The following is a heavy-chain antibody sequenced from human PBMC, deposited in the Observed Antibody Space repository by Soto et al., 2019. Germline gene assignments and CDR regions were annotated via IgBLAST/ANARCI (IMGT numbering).Heavy chain of an antibody. D-gene: IGHD1-20*01. V-gene: IGHV3-15*01. J-gene: IGHJ4*02. CDR2: IKSKADGGTA. Sequence: EVQLVESGGGLVKPGGSLRLSCAASRFSVTNAWMSWVRQAPGKGLEWVGHIKSKADGGTADYAAPVEGRFTISRDGSRHPLYLQMNSLKTEDTAVYYCATDGGLSHEPVTAHWGQGTLVTVSP. CDR1: RFSVTNAW. CDR3: ATDGGLSHEPVTAH.